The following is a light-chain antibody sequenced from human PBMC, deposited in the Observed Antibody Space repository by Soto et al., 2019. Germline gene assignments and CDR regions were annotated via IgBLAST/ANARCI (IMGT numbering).Light chain of an antibody. CDR3: QQPAYPIP. Sequence: SPDTLSLSPRESSPLSCRASHSLGLYLAWYQQKPGQAPRILIYDASPRATGIPVRFSGSGSESDFTLTISSLEPDDFAVYYCQQPAYPIPFSQGTRLEI. V-gene: IGKV3-11*01. J-gene: IGKJ5*01. CDR1: HSLGLY. CDR2: DAS.